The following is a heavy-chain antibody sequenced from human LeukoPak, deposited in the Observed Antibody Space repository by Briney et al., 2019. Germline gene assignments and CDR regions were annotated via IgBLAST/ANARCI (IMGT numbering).Heavy chain of an antibody. CDR2: IYYSGST. V-gene: IGHV4-59*08. Sequence: SETLSLTCTVSGGSISSYYWSWIRQPPGNGLEWIGYIYYSGSTNYNPSLKSRVTISVDTSKNQFSLKLSSVTAADTAVYYCARAHGYSGRCYFDYWGQGTLVTVSS. CDR1: GGSISSYY. J-gene: IGHJ4*02. CDR3: ARAHGYSGRCYFDY. D-gene: IGHD3-22*01.